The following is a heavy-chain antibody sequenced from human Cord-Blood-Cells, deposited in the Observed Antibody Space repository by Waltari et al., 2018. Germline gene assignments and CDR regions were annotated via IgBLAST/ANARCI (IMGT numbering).Heavy chain of an antibody. CDR1: GFTFSSYW. D-gene: IGHD2-2*01. CDR2: RKQDGSEK. V-gene: IGHV3-7*04. J-gene: IGHJ2*01. CDR3: ARGEVPPYWYFDL. Sequence: EVQLVESGGGLVQPGGSLRLSCAASGFTFSSYWMSWVRQAPGKGLEWVANRKQDGSEKYYVDSVKGRFTISRDNAKNSLYLQMNSLRAEDTAVYYCARGEVPPYWYFDLWGRGTLVTVSS.